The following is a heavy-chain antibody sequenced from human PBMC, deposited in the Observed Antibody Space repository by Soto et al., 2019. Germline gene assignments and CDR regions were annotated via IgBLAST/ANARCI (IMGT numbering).Heavy chain of an antibody. V-gene: IGHV3-64*01. CDR1: GFTLSGYA. CDR3: AAHARPDFYYIDV. CDR2: ISSNGVGT. D-gene: IGHD6-6*01. Sequence: EVQLAESGGGLAEPGGSLRLSCAASGFTLSGYAMDWVRQAPGKGLEYVSGISSNGVGTYYANSVQGRFTISRDNSKNTVYLQTGSLSPDDMAVYYCAAHARPDFYYIDVWGKGTTVTVSS. J-gene: IGHJ6*03.